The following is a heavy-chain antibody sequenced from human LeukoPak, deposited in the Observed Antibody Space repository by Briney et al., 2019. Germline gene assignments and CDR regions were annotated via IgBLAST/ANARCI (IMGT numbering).Heavy chain of an antibody. CDR2: ISGSGDST. J-gene: IGHJ4*02. CDR3: AKGSAAGRPYYFDY. CDR1: GFTFSNYV. V-gene: IGHV3-23*01. D-gene: IGHD6-25*01. Sequence: GGSLRLSCAASGFTFSNYVMSWVRQAPGKGLEWVSGISGSGDSTYYADSVKGRFTISRDNSKNTLYLQMNSLRVEDTAAYYCAKGSAAGRPYYFDYWGQGTLVTVSS.